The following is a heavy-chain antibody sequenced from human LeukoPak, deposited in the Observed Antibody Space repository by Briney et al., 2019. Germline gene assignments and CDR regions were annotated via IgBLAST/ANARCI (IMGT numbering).Heavy chain of an antibody. CDR2: IHTSGTT. CDR1: GGSSSFYY. Sequence: SETLSLTCTVSGGSSSFYYWTWIRQPPGKGLEWIGYIHTSGTTDYNPSPKSRVTMSIDTSKNQFSLRLSSVTAADTAVYYCVRPGQSSWWIYFNYWGPGTVVTVSS. D-gene: IGHD2-15*01. J-gene: IGHJ4*02. V-gene: IGHV4-4*08. CDR3: VRPGQSSWWIYFNY.